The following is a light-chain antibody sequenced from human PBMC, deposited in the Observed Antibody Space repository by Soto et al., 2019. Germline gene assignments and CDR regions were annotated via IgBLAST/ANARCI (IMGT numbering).Light chain of an antibody. Sequence: EVVLTQSPGTLSLSPGARATLSCRASENVSNNYLAWYQQKPGQAPRLLIFGSSDRAAGIPDRFSGSGSGTDFTLTISRVEPEDFAVYYWQQYGSSPPYTFGQGTKLEIK. CDR2: GSS. V-gene: IGKV3-20*01. J-gene: IGKJ2*01. CDR3: QQYGSSPPYT. CDR1: ENVSNNY.